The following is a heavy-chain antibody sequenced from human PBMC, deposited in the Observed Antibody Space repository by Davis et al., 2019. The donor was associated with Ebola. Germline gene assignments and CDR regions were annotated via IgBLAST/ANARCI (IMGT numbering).Heavy chain of an antibody. Sequence: AASVKVSCKASGYTFSSHYMHWVRQAPGQGLEWMGKINPSGGSTSYAQKFQGRVTMTRDTSTSTVYMELSSLRSEDTAVYYCARDQYYDFWSGYSTYYYYGMDVWGQGTTVTVSS. D-gene: IGHD3-3*01. J-gene: IGHJ6*02. CDR3: ARDQYYDFWSGYSTYYYYGMDV. CDR1: GYTFSSHY. V-gene: IGHV1-46*01. CDR2: INPSGGST.